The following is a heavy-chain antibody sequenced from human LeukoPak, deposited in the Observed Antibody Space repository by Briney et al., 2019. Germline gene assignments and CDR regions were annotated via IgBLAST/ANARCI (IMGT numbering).Heavy chain of an antibody. CDR1: GYTFTSHD. CDR3: VRTPPNWGFDY. D-gene: IGHD7-27*01. Sequence: GASVKVSCTASGYTFTSHDINWVRQATGQGLEWMGWMSPNSGDTGYAQKFQGRLTMTSDSSISTAYMELSSLRSEDTAIYYCVRTPPNWGFDYWGQGTLVTVSP. CDR2: MSPNSGDT. J-gene: IGHJ4*02. V-gene: IGHV1-8*01.